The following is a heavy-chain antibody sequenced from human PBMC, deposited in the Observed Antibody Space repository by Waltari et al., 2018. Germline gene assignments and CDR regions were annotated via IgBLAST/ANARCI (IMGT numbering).Heavy chain of an antibody. V-gene: IGHV4-61*09. CDR2: FYTSGAN. CDR1: GGSLSSGVYY. CDR3: ARGPSLTAYDY. Sequence: QVQLQESGPGLVKPSQTLSLTCTVFGGSLSSGVYYWCWIRQPAGKGLGWVGYFYTSGANNYNPSLKSGVAISADTSKNQCSLQLSSLASTDTAVYYCARGPSLTAYDYWGQGTLVTVSS. D-gene: IGHD2-21*02. J-gene: IGHJ4*02.